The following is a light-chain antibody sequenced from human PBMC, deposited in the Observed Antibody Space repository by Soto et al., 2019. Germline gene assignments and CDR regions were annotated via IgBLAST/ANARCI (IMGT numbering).Light chain of an antibody. CDR3: VLYMSSGFPV. Sequence: QTVVTQEPSFSVSPGGTVTLTCGLSSGSVSTSYYPSWYQQTPGQAPRMLIYSTNTRSSGVPDRFSGSILGNKAALTITGAQADDESDYYCVLYMSSGFPVFGTGTKVTV. CDR1: SGSVSTSYY. V-gene: IGLV8-61*01. CDR2: STN. J-gene: IGLJ1*01.